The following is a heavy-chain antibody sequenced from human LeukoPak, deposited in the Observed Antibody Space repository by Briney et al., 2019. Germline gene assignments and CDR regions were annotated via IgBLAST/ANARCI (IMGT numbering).Heavy chain of an antibody. J-gene: IGHJ6*02. CDR2: INPNSGGT. CDR1: GYTFTGYY. Sequence: AATVKVSCKASGYTFTGYYMHWVRQAPGQGLEWMGWINPNSGGTNYAQKFQGRVTMTRDTSISTAYMELSRLRSDDTAVYYCARVATSTVCYGMDVWGQGTTVTVSS. V-gene: IGHV1-2*02. D-gene: IGHD5-12*01. CDR3: ARVATSTVCYGMDV.